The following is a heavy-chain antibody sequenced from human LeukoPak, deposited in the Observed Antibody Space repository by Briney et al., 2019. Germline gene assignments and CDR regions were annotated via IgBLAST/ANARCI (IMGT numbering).Heavy chain of an antibody. CDR2: IYYTVST. CDR3: ARRGEYVDTAYFHY. V-gene: IGHV4-59*08. CDR1: GDSTSNYC. J-gene: IGHJ4*02. D-gene: IGHD5-18*01. Sequence: SETLSLTCTVSGDSTSNYCWTWVRQPPGRGLEFLGYIYYTVSTNYNASLTSRVTISLDTSKNQFSLTLTSVTAADTSVYYCARRGEYVDTAYFHYWGQGTLVTVSS.